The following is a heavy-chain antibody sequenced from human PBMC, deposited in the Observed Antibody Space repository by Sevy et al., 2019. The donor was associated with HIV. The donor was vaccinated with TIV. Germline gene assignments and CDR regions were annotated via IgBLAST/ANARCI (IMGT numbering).Heavy chain of an antibody. CDR2: ISYDGSDK. Sequence: GGSLRLSCAASGFAFTNYYAMHWVRQAPGKGLEWVALISYDGSDKYYAESVKGRFTISRDNFKNPLYLQMNSLTTKNTAVYYCARPRANYVDHYFFYAMDVWGQGTTVTVSS. J-gene: IGHJ6*02. V-gene: IGHV3-30-3*01. CDR3: ARPRANYVDHYFFYAMDV. D-gene: IGHD4-17*01. CDR1: GFAFTNYYA.